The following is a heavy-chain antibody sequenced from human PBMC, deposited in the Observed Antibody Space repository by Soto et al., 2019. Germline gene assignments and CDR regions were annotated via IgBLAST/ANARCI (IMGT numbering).Heavy chain of an antibody. V-gene: IGHV1-69*01. CDR1: GGTFSSYA. D-gene: IGHD6-13*01. CDR2: IIPIFGTA. CDR3: ARAGYCSSWEKV. Sequence: QVQLVQSGAEVKKPGSSVKVSCKASGGTFSSYAISWVRQAPGQGLEWMGGIIPIFGTANYAQKFQGRVTITADESTSTAYMELRSPRSGDTAVYLCARAGYCSSWEKVWGQGTLVTGSS. J-gene: IGHJ4*02.